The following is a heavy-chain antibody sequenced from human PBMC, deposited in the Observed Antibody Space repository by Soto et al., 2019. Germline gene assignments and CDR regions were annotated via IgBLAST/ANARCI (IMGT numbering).Heavy chain of an antibody. D-gene: IGHD4-4*01. V-gene: IGHV1-69*01. Sequence: QVQLVQSGAEVKKPGSSVKVSCKASGGTFSSTDIAWVRQAPGQGLEWMGGIIPLFGTTNYAQKFQGRVTITADQSTSTAYMELSSLRSEDTAVYYCARDLTTGFYGVDVWGQGTTVTVSS. CDR1: GGTFSSTD. CDR3: ARDLTTGFYGVDV. J-gene: IGHJ6*02. CDR2: IIPLFGTT.